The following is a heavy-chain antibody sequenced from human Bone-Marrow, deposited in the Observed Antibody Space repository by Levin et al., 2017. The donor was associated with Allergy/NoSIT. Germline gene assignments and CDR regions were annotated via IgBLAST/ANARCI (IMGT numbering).Heavy chain of an antibody. J-gene: IGHJ4*02. CDR2: ISYDGSNK. D-gene: IGHD3-9*01. CDR1: GFTFSSYG. V-gene: IGHV3-30*18. CDR3: AKDPYDILTGRGPYYFDD. Sequence: GGSLRLSCAASGFTFSSYGMHWVRQAPGKGLEWVAVISYDGSNKYYADSVKGRFTISRDNSKNTLYLQMNSLRVEDTAVYYCAKDPYDILTGRGPYYFDDWGQGTLVTVSS.